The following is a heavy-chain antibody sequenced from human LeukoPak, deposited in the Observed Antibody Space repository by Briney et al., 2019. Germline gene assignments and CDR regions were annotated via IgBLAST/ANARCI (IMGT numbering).Heavy chain of an antibody. V-gene: IGHV4-59*08. Sequence: SETLSLTCTVSGGSISSYYWTWIRQPPGKGLEWIGYIYYSGSTKYNPPLKSRVTISVDSSKNHFSLKLSSVTAADTAVYYCARAQVGIVGATEFAYWGQGTLVTVSS. D-gene: IGHD1-26*01. CDR3: ARAQVGIVGATEFAY. CDR2: IYYSGST. J-gene: IGHJ4*02. CDR1: GGSISSYY.